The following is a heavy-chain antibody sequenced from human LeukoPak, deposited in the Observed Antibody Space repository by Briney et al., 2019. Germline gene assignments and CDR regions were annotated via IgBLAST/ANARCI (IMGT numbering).Heavy chain of an antibody. Sequence: PGGSLRLSCAVSGFSFSDHNMNWVRQAPGKGLEWVASISSRSNYIYYADSLKGRFTISRDSAMNTLYLQMNSVRAEDTAVYSCARDLTGPYDHWGQGTLVTVSS. CDR1: GFSFSDHN. D-gene: IGHD3-22*01. CDR2: ISSRSNYI. CDR3: ARDLTGPYDH. J-gene: IGHJ4*02. V-gene: IGHV3-21*06.